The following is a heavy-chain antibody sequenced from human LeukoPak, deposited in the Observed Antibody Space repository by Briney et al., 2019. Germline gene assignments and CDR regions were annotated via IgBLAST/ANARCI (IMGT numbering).Heavy chain of an antibody. CDR3: ARAAYYRFDY. CDR2: INSDGSTI. D-gene: IGHD1-26*01. CDR1: GFTFSSYW. Sequence: PGGSLRLSCAASGFTFSSYWVAWVRQAPGKGLEWVARINSDGSTINHADSVRGRFTISRDNAENTLYLQMSSLRAEDTAIYFCARAAYYRFDYWGQGTLVTVSS. J-gene: IGHJ4*02. V-gene: IGHV3-74*01.